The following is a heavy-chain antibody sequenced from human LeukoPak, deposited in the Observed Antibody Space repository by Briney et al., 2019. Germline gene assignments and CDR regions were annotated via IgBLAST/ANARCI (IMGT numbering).Heavy chain of an antibody. J-gene: IGHJ4*02. V-gene: IGHV3-53*01. CDR1: GFTFSSNY. CDR2: IYSGGST. Sequence: GGSLRLSCAASGFTFSSNYMSWVRQAPGKGLEWVSVIYSGGSTYYADSVKGRFTISRDNSKNTLYLQMNSLRAEDTAVYYCARVGVAGPFDYWGQGTLVTVSS. CDR3: ARVGVAGPFDY. D-gene: IGHD3-3*01.